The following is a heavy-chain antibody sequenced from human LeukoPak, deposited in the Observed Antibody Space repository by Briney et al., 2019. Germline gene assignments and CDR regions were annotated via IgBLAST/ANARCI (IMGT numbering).Heavy chain of an antibody. D-gene: IGHD4-17*01. Sequence: SETLSLTCTVSGGSISTYFWSWIRQPPGKGLEWIGYIYYSGSTNYNPSLKSRVTISLDTSKNQFSLNLISVTAADTAVYYCARSPQGTATTANWLDPWGQGTLVTVSS. CDR1: GGSISTYF. J-gene: IGHJ5*02. CDR3: ARSPQGTATTANWLDP. CDR2: IYYSGST. V-gene: IGHV4-59*12.